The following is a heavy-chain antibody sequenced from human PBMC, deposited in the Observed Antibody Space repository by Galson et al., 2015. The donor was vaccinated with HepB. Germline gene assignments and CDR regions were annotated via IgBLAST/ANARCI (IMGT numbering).Heavy chain of an antibody. D-gene: IGHD6-13*01. J-gene: IGHJ6*02. CDR2: FDPEDGET. V-gene: IGHV1-24*01. CDR1: GYTLTELS. CDR3: ATSAPDSSSSIYSGMDV. Sequence: SVKVSCKVSGYTLTELSMHWVRQAPGKGLEWMGGFDPEDGETIYAQKFQGRVTMTEDTSTDTAYMELSSLRSEDTAVYYCATSAPDSSSSIYSGMDVWGQGTTVTVSS.